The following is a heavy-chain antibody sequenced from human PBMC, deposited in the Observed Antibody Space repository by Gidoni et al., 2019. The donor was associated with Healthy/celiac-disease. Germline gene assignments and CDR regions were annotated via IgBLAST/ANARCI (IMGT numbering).Heavy chain of an antibody. V-gene: IGHV3-30*10. Sequence: FTLSRDNSKKTLYLQMNSLRAEDTAVYYCARGNSGLDAFDIWGQGTMVTVSS. D-gene: IGHD5-12*01. J-gene: IGHJ3*02. CDR3: ARGNSGLDAFDI.